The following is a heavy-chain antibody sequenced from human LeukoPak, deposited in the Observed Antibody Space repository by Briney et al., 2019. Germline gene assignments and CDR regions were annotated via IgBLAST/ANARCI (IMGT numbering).Heavy chain of an antibody. D-gene: IGHD6-6*01. Sequence: GGSLRLSCAASGFTFSSYSMNWVRQAPGKGLEWVSYISSSSSTIYYADSVKGRFTISRDNAKNSLYLQMNSLRDEDTAVYYCARGSHRGPSQLEDFDYWGQGTLSPSPQ. V-gene: IGHV3-48*02. CDR1: GFTFSSYS. J-gene: IGHJ4*02. CDR3: ARGSHRGPSQLEDFDY. CDR2: ISSSSSTI.